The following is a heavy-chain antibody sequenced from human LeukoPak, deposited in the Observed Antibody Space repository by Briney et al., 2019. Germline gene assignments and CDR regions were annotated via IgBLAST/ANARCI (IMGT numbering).Heavy chain of an antibody. CDR2: INPNSGGT. CDR1: GYSFTGYY. J-gene: IGHJ4*02. D-gene: IGHD6-19*01. CDR3: ARSVRSLPVAPDY. Sequence: ASVKVSCKASGYSFTGYYIHWVRQAPGQGLEWMGYINPNSGGTNYVQKFQGRVTTTRDTSISTAYMELTGLRSDDTAVYYCARSVRSLPVAPDYWGQGTLVTVSS. V-gene: IGHV1-2*02.